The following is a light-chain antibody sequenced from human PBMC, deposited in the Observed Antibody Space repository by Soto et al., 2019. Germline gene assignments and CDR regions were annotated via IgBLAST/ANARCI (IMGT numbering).Light chain of an antibody. CDR2: DVN. J-gene: IGLJ2*01. CDR3: CSYAASYNVI. V-gene: IGLV2-11*01. CDR1: NSDVGGYDY. Sequence: QSALTQPRSVSGSPGQAVTFSCTGTNSDVGGYDYVSWYQQLPGEAPKLMIYDVNKRPSGVPARFSGSKSGNTASLTISGLQTEDEADYYCCSYAASYNVIFGGGTKVTVL.